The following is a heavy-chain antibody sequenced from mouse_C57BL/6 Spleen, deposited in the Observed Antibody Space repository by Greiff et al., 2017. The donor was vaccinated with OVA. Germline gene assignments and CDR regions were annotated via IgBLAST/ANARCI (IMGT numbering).Heavy chain of an antibody. CDR2: IYPGDGDT. J-gene: IGHJ2*01. D-gene: IGHD4-1*01. CDR1: GYAFSSSW. V-gene: IGHV1-82*01. CDR3: AREEDWVDY. Sequence: QVQLQQSGPELVKPGASVKISCKASGYAFSSSWMNWVKQRPGQGLEWIGRIYPGDGDTNYNGKFKGKATLTADKSSSTAYMQLSSLTSENSAVYFCAREEDWVDYWGQGTTLTVSS.